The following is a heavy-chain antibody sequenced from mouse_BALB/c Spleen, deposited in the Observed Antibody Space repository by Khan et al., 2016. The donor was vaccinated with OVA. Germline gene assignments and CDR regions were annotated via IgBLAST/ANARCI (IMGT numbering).Heavy chain of an antibody. CDR1: GFSLTSYG. D-gene: IGHD1-3*01. Sequence: VQLVESGPGLVAPSQSLSITCTVSGFSLTSYGVHWVRQPPGKGLEWRGVIWAGGSTNYNSALMSRLSISKDKSKSPVFLKMNRLQTDDTAMYYCARLEDIWGQGTTLTVSS. CDR3: ARLEDI. CDR2: IWAGGST. V-gene: IGHV2-9*02. J-gene: IGHJ2*01.